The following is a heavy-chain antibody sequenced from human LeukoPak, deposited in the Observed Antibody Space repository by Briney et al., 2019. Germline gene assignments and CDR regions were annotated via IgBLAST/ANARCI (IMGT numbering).Heavy chain of an antibody. D-gene: IGHD5-12*01. CDR2: ISGSGDTT. Sequence: GGTLRLSCAASGFTFSSYGMSWVRQAPGKGLEWVSGISGSGDTTYYADSVKGRFTISRDNSKNTLYLQMNSLRAEDTAVYYCAKGYNGYDYGGWFDPRGQGTLVTVSS. CDR3: AKGYNGYDYGGWFDP. CDR1: GFTFSSYG. V-gene: IGHV3-23*01. J-gene: IGHJ5*02.